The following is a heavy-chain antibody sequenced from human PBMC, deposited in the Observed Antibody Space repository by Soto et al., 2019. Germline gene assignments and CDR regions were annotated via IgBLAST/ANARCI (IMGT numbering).Heavy chain of an antibody. D-gene: IGHD6-19*01. J-gene: IGHJ4*02. CDR1: GFSLSSTRMA. Sequence: QITLKESGPTLVQPTQTLTLTCTFSGFSLSSTRMAVGWIRQPPGKALEWLALIYWDDDKRYSPFLKSRLTITKDTSKNQVVLTMSNMDPVDTARYYCAHIVVAGLGYYFDYWGQGTLVTFSS. CDR3: AHIVVAGLGYYFDY. CDR2: IYWDDDK. V-gene: IGHV2-5*02.